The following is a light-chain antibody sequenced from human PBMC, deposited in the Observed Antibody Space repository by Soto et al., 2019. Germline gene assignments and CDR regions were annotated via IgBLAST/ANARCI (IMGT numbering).Light chain of an antibody. CDR1: SSDVGSYNR. CDR2: EGT. J-gene: IGLJ1*01. CDR3: CSYTTTYTYV. Sequence: SALTQPASVSGSPGQSITISCTGTSSDVGSYNRVSWYQQHPGKAPKLMIYEGTKRPSGVSTRFSGSKSGNTASLTISGLLAEDEGDYYCCSYTTTYTYVFGTGTKLTVL. V-gene: IGLV2-23*01.